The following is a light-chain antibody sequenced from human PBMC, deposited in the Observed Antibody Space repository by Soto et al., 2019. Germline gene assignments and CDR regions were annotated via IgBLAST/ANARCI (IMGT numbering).Light chain of an antibody. CDR2: GAS. V-gene: IGKV3-20*01. Sequence: ELVLTQSPGTLSLSPGERATLSCRASQSVSSSYLAWYQQKPGQAPRLLIYGASIRATGIPDRFSGSGSGTDFTLTISRLEHDDFAVYYCQQYDTSPVTFGQGTKVEIK. CDR3: QQYDTSPVT. CDR1: QSVSSSY. J-gene: IGKJ1*01.